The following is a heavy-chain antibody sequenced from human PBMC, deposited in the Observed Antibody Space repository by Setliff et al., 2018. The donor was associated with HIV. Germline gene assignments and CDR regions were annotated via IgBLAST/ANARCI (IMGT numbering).Heavy chain of an antibody. CDR2: IDEDGNPK. D-gene: IGHD2-8*01. V-gene: IGHV3-7*03. J-gene: IGHJ5*02. CDR3: AALSLRTNSVYGIISTRFDP. CDR1: GFAFSGFW. Sequence: PGGSLRLSCAASGFAFSGFWMSWARQAPGKGLEWVANIDEDGNPKYYAGSVKGRFTISRDNGKNSLYLQMNSLRADDTAVYYCAALSLRTNSVYGIISTRFDPWGQGTLVTVSS.